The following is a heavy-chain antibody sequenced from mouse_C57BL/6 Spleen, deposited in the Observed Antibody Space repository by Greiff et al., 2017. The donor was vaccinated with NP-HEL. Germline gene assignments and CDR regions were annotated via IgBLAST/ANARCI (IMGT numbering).Heavy chain of an antibody. J-gene: IGHJ2*01. CDR2: ISYDGSN. V-gene: IGHV3-6*01. CDR1: GYSITSGYY. CDR3: AREGNYVGYFDY. D-gene: IGHD1-1*01. Sequence: EVKLMESGPGLVKPSQSLSLTCSVTGYSITSGYYWNWIRQFPGNKLEWMGYISYDGSNNYNPSLKNRISITRDTSKNQFFLKLNSVTTEDTATYYCAREGNYVGYFDYWGQGTTLTVSS.